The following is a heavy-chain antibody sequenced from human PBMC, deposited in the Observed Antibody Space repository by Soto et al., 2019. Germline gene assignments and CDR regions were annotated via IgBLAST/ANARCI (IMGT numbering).Heavy chain of an antibody. V-gene: IGHV3-9*01. CDR2: ISWNSGDI. J-gene: IGHJ4*02. Sequence: EVQLVESGGGSVQPGRSLRLSCAASGFSFDDYGMHWVRQGPGQGLEWVSGISWNSGDIYYADSVKGRFTISRDNAKRSLYLQRNSLRAEDTALYYCAKDNDLDRDGPFDYWGQGILVTVSS. D-gene: IGHD2-2*03. CDR1: GFSFDDYG. CDR3: AKDNDLDRDGPFDY.